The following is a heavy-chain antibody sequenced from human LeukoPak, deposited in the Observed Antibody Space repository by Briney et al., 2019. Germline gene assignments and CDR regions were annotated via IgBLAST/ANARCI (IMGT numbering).Heavy chain of an antibody. J-gene: IGHJ1*01. V-gene: IGHV3-23*01. CDR1: GFTFSSYA. CDR3: AKEVDGASGIKIGYFQH. CDR2: ISGSGGST. Sequence: GGSLRLSCAASGFTFSSYAMSWVRQAPGKGLEWVSAISGSGGSTYYADSVKGRLTISRDNSKNTLYLQMNSLRAEDTAVYYCAKEVDGASGIKIGYFQHWGQGTLVIVSS. D-gene: IGHD1-26*01.